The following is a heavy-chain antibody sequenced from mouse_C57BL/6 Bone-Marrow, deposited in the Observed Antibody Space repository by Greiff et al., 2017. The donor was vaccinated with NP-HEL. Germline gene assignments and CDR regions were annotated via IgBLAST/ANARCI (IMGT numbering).Heavy chain of an antibody. CDR2: INPGSGGT. J-gene: IGHJ3*01. V-gene: IGHV1-54*01. CDR1: GYAFTNYL. D-gene: IGHD2-2*01. Sequence: QVQLQQSGAELVRPGTSVKVSCKASGYAFTNYLIEWVKQRPGQGLEWIGVINPGSGGTNYNEKFKGKATLTADKSSSTAYMQLRSLTSADSAVYFCAGWGDRLGLRRGGAWFAYWGQGTLVTVSA. CDR3: AGWGDRLGLRRGGAWFAY.